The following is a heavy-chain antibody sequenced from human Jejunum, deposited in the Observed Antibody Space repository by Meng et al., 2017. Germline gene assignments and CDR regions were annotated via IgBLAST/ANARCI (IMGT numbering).Heavy chain of an antibody. CDR3: ARGQDRAKTGY. V-gene: IGHV4-34*01. CDR2: VTHSEGT. J-gene: IGHJ4*02. CDR1: CESCSNYY. Sequence: QGQLQQWGAGLLKPSETLSLTCAVYCESCSNYYWNWIRQPPGKGLEWIGEVTHSEGTNYNPSLKSRVTISVDMSKNQFSLKLSSVTAADTAVYYCARGQDRAKTGYWGQGTLVTVSS. D-gene: IGHD4/OR15-4a*01.